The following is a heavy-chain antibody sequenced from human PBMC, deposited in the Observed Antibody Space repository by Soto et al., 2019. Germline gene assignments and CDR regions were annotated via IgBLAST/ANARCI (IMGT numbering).Heavy chain of an antibody. Sequence: GGSLRLSCAASGFTFSSYAMSWVRQAPGKGLEWVSAISGSGGSTYYADSVKGRFTISRDNSKNTLYLQMNSLRAEDTAVYYCAKVEYSSAAWLGYYYYGMDVWGQGTTVNVSS. CDR2: ISGSGGST. D-gene: IGHD6-6*01. CDR1: GFTFSSYA. J-gene: IGHJ6*02. V-gene: IGHV3-23*01. CDR3: AKVEYSSAAWLGYYYYGMDV.